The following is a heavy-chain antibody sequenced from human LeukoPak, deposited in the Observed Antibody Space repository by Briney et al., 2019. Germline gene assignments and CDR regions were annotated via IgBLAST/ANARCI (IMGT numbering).Heavy chain of an antibody. V-gene: IGHV4-61*02. CDR1: GGSISSGSYY. D-gene: IGHD3-10*01. CDR2: IYSSGST. CDR3: ASYYGSGSYYRGYFDY. Sequence: SETLSLTCTVSGGSISSGSYYWSWIRQPAGKGLEWIGRIYSSGSTNYNPSLKSRVTISVDTSKNQFSLKLSSVTAADTAVYYCASYYGSGSYYRGYFDYWGQGTLVTVSS. J-gene: IGHJ4*02.